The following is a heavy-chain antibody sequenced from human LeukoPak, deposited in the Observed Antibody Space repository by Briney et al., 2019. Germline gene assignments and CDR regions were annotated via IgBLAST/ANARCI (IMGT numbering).Heavy chain of an antibody. CDR3: ARGVDYAMDV. CDR1: GFTSSVFG. CDR2: LDTTGTVT. J-gene: IGHJ6*02. Sequence: GESLKISCAVSGFTSSVFGMDWVRQAPGKGLVWVSFLDTTGTVTTYADSVKGRFTISRDIAKNTLHLEMNSLRAEDTGIYYCARGVDYAMDVWGQGTTVTVSS. V-gene: IGHV3-74*01.